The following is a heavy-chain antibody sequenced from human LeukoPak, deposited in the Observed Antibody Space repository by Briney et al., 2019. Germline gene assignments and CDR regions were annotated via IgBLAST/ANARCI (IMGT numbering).Heavy chain of an antibody. CDR3: ARGRGQFGVPALYYFDY. CDR2: INHSGST. CDR1: GGSFSGYY. Sequence: SDTLSLTCAVYGGSFSGYYWSWIRQPPGKGLEWIGEINHSGSTNYNPSLKSRVTISVDTSKNQFSLKLSSVTAADTAVYYCARGRGQFGVPALYYFDYWGQGTLVTVSS. V-gene: IGHV4-34*01. J-gene: IGHJ4*02. D-gene: IGHD2-2*01.